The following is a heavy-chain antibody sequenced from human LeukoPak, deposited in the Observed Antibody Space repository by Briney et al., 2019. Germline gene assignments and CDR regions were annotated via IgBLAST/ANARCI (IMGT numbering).Heavy chain of an antibody. Sequence: ASVKVSCKASGYTFTSYGISWVRQAPGQGLEWMGWISAYNGNTNYAQKLQGRVTMTTDTSTSTAYMELRSLRSDDTAVYYCARGGPTVTTVPPQADGFDYWGQGTLVTVSS. CDR1: GYTFTSYG. CDR2: ISAYNGNT. J-gene: IGHJ4*02. D-gene: IGHD4-11*01. CDR3: ARGGPTVTTVPPQADGFDY. V-gene: IGHV1-18*01.